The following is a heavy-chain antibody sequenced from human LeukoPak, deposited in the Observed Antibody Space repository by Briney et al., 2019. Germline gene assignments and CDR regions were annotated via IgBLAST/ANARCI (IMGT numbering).Heavy chain of an antibody. V-gene: IGHV3-66*01. CDR1: GITVTSSY. D-gene: IGHD6-25*01. CDR2: ISSGGGT. Sequence: GGSLRLSCAASGITVTSSYMGWVRQAPGKGLDWVSIISSGGGTYYADSVKGRFIISRDSSENTVSLQMNSLRGEDTAMYYCTRVRAASFDIWGQGTMVTVSS. J-gene: IGHJ3*02. CDR3: TRVRAASFDI.